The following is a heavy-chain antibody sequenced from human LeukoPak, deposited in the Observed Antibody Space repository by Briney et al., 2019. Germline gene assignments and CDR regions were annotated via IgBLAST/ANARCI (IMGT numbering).Heavy chain of an antibody. V-gene: IGHV4-59*01. D-gene: IGHD3-10*01. J-gene: IGHJ4*02. CDR1: GGSISSYY. CDR2: IYYSGST. Sequence: SETLSLTCTVSGGSISSYYWSWIRQPPGKGLEWIGYIYYSGSTNYNPSLKSRVTISVDTSKNQFSLQLSSVTAADTAVYYCGGGWFGELLGGYWGQGTLVTVSS. CDR3: GGGWFGELLGGY.